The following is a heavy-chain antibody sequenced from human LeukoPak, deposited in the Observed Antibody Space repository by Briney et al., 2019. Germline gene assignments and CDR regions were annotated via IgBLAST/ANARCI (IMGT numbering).Heavy chain of an antibody. CDR1: GFTSSHYA. Sequence: GGSLRLSCAASGFTSSHYAMHWVRQAPGKGLEYVSAITADGGSTYYANSVKGRFTISRDNSKNTLFLQMGSLRAEDMAVYYCARGPRALPPAINFYFDYWGQGTLVTVSS. V-gene: IGHV3-64*01. CDR2: ITADGGST. J-gene: IGHJ4*02. D-gene: IGHD5-24*01. CDR3: ARGPRALPPAINFYFDY.